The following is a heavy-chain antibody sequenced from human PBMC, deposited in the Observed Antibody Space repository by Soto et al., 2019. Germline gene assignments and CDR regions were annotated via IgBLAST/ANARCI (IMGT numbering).Heavy chain of an antibody. CDR2: INAGNGNT. CDR1: GYTFTSYA. J-gene: IGHJ4*02. D-gene: IGHD2-2*01. Sequence: QVQLVQSGAEVKKPGASVKVSCKASGYTFTSYAMHWVRQAPGQRLEWMGWINAGNGNTKYSQTFQGRVTITRDTTASTAYMELSSLRSEDTAVYYCARVLTPGYCSSTSCYPPDYWGQGTLVTVSS. V-gene: IGHV1-3*01. CDR3: ARVLTPGYCSSTSCYPPDY.